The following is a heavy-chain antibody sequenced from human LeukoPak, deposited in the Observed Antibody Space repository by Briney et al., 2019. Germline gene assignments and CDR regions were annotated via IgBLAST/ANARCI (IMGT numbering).Heavy chain of an antibody. D-gene: IGHD3-22*01. CDR3: AMRKPYDSSGPFDY. J-gene: IGHJ4*02. Sequence: ASVKVSCKASRYTFTSYAMHWVRQAPGQRLEWMGWINAGNGNTKYSQKFQGRVTITRDTSASTAYMELSSLRSEDTAMYYCAMRKPYDSSGPFDYWGQGTLVTVSS. V-gene: IGHV1-3*01. CDR2: INAGNGNT. CDR1: RYTFTSYA.